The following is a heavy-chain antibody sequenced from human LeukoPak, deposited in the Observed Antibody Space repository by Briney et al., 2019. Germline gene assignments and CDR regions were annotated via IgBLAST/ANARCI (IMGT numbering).Heavy chain of an antibody. D-gene: IGHD3-22*01. V-gene: IGHV3-23*01. Sequence: GGSLRLSCAASGFTFDNYAMSWVRQAPGKGLEWVSGISGSGSSTYYADSVKGRFTISRDNSKNTLYLQMNSLRVEDTAIYYCAKYGYYENSGYYYYWGQGTLVTASS. CDR2: ISGSGSST. CDR3: AKYGYYENSGYYYY. J-gene: IGHJ4*02. CDR1: GFTFDNYA.